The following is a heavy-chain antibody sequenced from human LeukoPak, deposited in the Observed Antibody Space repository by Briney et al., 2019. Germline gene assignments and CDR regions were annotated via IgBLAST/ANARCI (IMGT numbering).Heavy chain of an antibody. CDR1: GGSFSGYY. J-gene: IGHJ4*02. D-gene: IGHD1-26*01. V-gene: IGHV4-34*01. Sequence: KPSETLSLTCAVYGGSFSGYYWSWIRQPPGQGLEWIGEIYHSGSTNYNPSLKSRVTISVDKSKNQFSLKLSSVTAADTAVYYCARGIYSGSYYYFDYWGQGTLVTVSS. CDR3: ARGIYSGSYYYFDY. CDR2: IYHSGST.